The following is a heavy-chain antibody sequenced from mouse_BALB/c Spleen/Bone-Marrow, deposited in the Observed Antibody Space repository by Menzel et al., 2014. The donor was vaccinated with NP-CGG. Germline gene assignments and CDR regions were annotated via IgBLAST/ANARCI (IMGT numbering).Heavy chain of an antibody. Sequence: VQLQQSGAELARPGASVKLSCKASGYTFTSYWMQWVKLRPGQGLEWIGAIYPGDGDTRYTQKFKGKATLTADKSSSTAYMQLSSLASEDSAVYYCARGDYETWFAYWGQGTLVTVSA. CDR2: IYPGDGDT. D-gene: IGHD2-4*01. J-gene: IGHJ3*01. V-gene: IGHV1-87*01. CDR3: ARGDYETWFAY. CDR1: GYTFTSYW.